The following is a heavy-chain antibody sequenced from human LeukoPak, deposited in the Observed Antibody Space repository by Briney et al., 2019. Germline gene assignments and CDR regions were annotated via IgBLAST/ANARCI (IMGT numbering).Heavy chain of an antibody. V-gene: IGHV1-2*02. J-gene: IGHJ3*02. CDR1: GYTFTDYY. CDR2: INPKSGGA. D-gene: IGHD4-17*01. CDR3: AREAFTTVTSATDAFDI. Sequence: ASVTVSFTASGYTFTDYYMHWVRQAPGQGVEWMGWINPKSGGANSAQRFQGRVTMTRDTSISTTYMELSRLRSDDTAVYYCAREAFTTVTSATDAFDIWGQGTMVTVSS.